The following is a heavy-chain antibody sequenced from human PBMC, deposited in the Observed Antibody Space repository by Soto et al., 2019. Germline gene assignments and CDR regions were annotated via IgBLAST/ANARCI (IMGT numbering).Heavy chain of an antibody. CDR2: INPNSGGT. Sequence: DSVNVSCKASGYTFTGYCMHWVRQAPGQGLEWMGWINPNSGGTNYAQKFQGWVTMTRDTSISPAYMELSRLRSDDTAVYCCGRAIGWRDSSGYYYGDYYYGMDVWGQGTTVTVSS. J-gene: IGHJ6*02. V-gene: IGHV1-2*04. D-gene: IGHD3-22*01. CDR3: GRAIGWRDSSGYYYGDYYYGMDV. CDR1: GYTFTGYC.